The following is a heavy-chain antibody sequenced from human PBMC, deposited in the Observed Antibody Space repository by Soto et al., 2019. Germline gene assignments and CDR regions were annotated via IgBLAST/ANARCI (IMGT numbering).Heavy chain of an antibody. CDR1: GGTFSSYA. CDR3: ARHSCCSTPNYYYGMDV. Sequence: QVQLVQSGAEVKKPGSSVKVSCKASGGTFSSYAISWVRQAPGQGLEWMGGIIPIFGTANYAQKFQGRVTISADESTSTAYMEMSSLRSEDTAVYYCARHSCCSTPNYYYGMDVWGQGTTVTVSS. CDR2: IIPIFGTA. J-gene: IGHJ6*02. V-gene: IGHV1-69*12. D-gene: IGHD2-15*01.